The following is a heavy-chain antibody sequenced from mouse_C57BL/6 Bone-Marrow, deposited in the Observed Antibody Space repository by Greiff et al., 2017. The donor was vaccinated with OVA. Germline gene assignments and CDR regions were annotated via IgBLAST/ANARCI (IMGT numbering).Heavy chain of an antibody. CDR2: ISNGGGST. V-gene: IGHV5-12*01. Sequence: DVMLVESGGGLVQPGGSLKLSCAASGFTFSDYYMYWVRQTPEKRLEWVAYISNGGGSTYYPDTVKGRFTISRDNAKNTLYLQMSRLKSEDTAMYYCARHHYGNFAMDYWGQGTSVTVSS. CDR3: ARHHYGNFAMDY. J-gene: IGHJ4*01. D-gene: IGHD2-1*01. CDR1: GFTFSDYY.